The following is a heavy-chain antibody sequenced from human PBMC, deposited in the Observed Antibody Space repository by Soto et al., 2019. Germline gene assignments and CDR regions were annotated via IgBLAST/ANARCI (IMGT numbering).Heavy chain of an antibody. J-gene: IGHJ6*02. CDR3: ARMYYGSGTLNDYYYYGMDV. Sequence: QVQLVQSGAEVKKPGASVKVSCKASGYTFTGYYMHWVRQAPGQGLEWMGWINPNSGGTNYAQKFQGWVTMTRDTYISTAYMELSRLRSDDTSVYYCARMYYGSGTLNDYYYYGMDVWGQGTTVTVSS. D-gene: IGHD3-10*01. V-gene: IGHV1-2*04. CDR2: INPNSGGT. CDR1: GYTFTGYY.